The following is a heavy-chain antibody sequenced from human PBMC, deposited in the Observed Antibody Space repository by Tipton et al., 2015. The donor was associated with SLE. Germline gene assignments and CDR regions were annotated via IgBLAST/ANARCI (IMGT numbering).Heavy chain of an antibody. CDR2: ISAYNGNT. V-gene: IGHV1-18*01. D-gene: IGHD3-10*01. CDR3: ARTWGSGLFDP. CDR1: GYTFTSYG. J-gene: IGHJ5*02. Sequence: QLVQSGAEVKKPGASVKVSCKASGYTFTSYGVRCVRQAPGQGLEWMGWISAYNGNTNYAQKHQGSVTMTTDTSTSTAYMELRSRRSDDTAVDYCARTWGSGLFDPWGQGTLATVSA.